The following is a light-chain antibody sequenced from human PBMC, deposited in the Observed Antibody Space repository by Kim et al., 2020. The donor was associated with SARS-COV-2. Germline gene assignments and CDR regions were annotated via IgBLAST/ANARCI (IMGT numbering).Light chain of an antibody. J-gene: IGKJ4*01. CDR2: DSS. CDR1: QSVSSA. Sequence: PGESETLSCRASQSVSSALGWYQQKPGQAPRLLIYDSSKRATGIPDRFSGSGSGTDFTLTISSLEPEDFAVYYCQQRSNWPLTFGGGTKVDIK. CDR3: QQRSNWPLT. V-gene: IGKV3-11*01.